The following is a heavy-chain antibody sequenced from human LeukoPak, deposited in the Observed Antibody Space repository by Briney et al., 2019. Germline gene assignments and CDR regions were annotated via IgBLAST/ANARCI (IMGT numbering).Heavy chain of an antibody. J-gene: IGHJ4*02. CDR2: INHSGST. Sequence: PSETLSLTCSVSDGSINSYYWSWIRQPPGKGLEWIGEINHSGSTNYNPSLKSRVTISVDTSKNQFSLKLSSVTAADTAVYYCAREGSIVVAKRSGYFDYWGQGTLATVSS. CDR1: DGSINSYY. CDR3: AREGSIVVAKRSGYFDY. D-gene: IGHD3-22*01. V-gene: IGHV4-34*01.